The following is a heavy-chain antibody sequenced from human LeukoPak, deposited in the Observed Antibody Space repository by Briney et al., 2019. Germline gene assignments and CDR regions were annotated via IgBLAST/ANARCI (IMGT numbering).Heavy chain of an antibody. Sequence: PGGSLRLSCAGSGFDFSTFWMTWVRQAPGKGLEWVATIKDDGSDTYYVDSLKGRFTISRDNAKNSVNLQMKSLRVEDTAVYFCARVFGYYYYYMDVWGKGTMVTVSS. V-gene: IGHV3-7*04. J-gene: IGHJ6*03. CDR3: ARVFGYYYYYMDV. CDR1: GFDFSTFW. CDR2: IKDDGSDT. D-gene: IGHD3-3*01.